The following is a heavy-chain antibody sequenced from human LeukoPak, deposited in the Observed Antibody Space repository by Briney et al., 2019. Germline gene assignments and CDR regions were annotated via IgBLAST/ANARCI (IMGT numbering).Heavy chain of an antibody. V-gene: IGHV3-11*01. D-gene: IGHD2-2*01. CDR1: GFTFSDYY. Sequence: GGSLRLSCAASGFTFSDYYMSWIRQAPGKGLEWGSYISSSGSTIYYADSVKDRFTISRDNAKNSLYLQMNSLRAENTAVYYCAREYCSSTSGYLPWAFDIWGQGKMVTVSS. J-gene: IGHJ3*02. CDR3: AREYCSSTSGYLPWAFDI. CDR2: ISSSGSTI.